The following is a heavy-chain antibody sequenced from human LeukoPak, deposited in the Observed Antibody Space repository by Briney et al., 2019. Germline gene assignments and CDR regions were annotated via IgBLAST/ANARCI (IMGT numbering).Heavy chain of an antibody. J-gene: IGHJ3*02. CDR2: ISGSSSTI. D-gene: IGHD3-3*01. Sequence: GGSLRLSCAASGFTFSSYSMNWVRQAPGKGLEWVSYISGSSSTIYYADSVKGRFTISRDNAKNSLYLQMNSLRAEDTAVYYCARDVPPGHYVFWRVYSPDVFDTGGKGKMVTFS. V-gene: IGHV3-48*01. CDR1: GFTFSSYS. CDR3: ARDVPPGHYVFWRVYSPDVFDT.